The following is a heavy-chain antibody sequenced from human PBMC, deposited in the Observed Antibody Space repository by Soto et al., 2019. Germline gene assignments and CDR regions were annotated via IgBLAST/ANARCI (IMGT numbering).Heavy chain of an antibody. V-gene: IGHV3-48*02. CDR1: GFTFSVYS. Sequence: EVQLVESGGDLVQRGGSLRLSCVASGFTFSVYSMNWVRQAPGKGLEWFSYITSDTKTIKYADSVKGRFTISRDNAMISVYLQMNSLRDEDTAVYYCARSVEGQFDYWGQGTVVTVSS. J-gene: IGHJ4*02. D-gene: IGHD1-1*01. CDR2: ITSDTKTI. CDR3: ARSVEGQFDY.